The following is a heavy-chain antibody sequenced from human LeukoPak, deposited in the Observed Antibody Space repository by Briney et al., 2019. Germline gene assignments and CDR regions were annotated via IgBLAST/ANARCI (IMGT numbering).Heavy chain of an antibody. D-gene: IGHD3-22*01. Sequence: GGSLRLSCAASEFTFNSYEMNWVRQAPGKGLEWVSYISSSGSNTYYADSVKGRFTISRDNARNSLYPQMNSLRAEDTAVYYCARAKRNYYDSSGRALYFDYWGQGILITVSS. CDR1: EFTFNSYE. V-gene: IGHV3-48*03. J-gene: IGHJ4*02. CDR3: ARAKRNYYDSSGRALYFDY. CDR2: ISSSGSNT.